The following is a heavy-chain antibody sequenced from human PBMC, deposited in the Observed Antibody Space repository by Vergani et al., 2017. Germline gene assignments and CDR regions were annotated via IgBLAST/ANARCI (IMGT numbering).Heavy chain of an antibody. Sequence: VQLVESGGGVVQPGRSLRLSCAASGFTFSSYSMNWVRQAPGKGLEWVSYISSSSSTIYYADSVKGRFTISRDNAKNSLYLQMNSLRAEDTAVYYCARAKGPLSDAFDIWGQGTMVTVSS. CDR1: GFTFSSYS. V-gene: IGHV3-48*04. CDR3: ARAKGPLSDAFDI. J-gene: IGHJ3*02. CDR2: ISSSSSTI.